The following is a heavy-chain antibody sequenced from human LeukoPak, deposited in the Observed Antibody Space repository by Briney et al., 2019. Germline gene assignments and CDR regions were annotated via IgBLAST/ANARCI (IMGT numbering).Heavy chain of an antibody. CDR3: ARDITMVRGVIT. V-gene: IGHV1-69*10. D-gene: IGHD3-10*01. J-gene: IGHJ5*02. CDR2: FIPILGTA. Sequence: SVKVSCKASGGTFSDYALNWVRQAPGQGLEWMGVFIPILGTANSTQKFQDRVTITADKSTSTAYMELSSLRSEDTAVYYCARDITMVRGVITWGQGTLVTVSS. CDR1: GGTFSDYA.